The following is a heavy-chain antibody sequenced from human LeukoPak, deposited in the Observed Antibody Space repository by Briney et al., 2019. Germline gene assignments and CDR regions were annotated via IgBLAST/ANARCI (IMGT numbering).Heavy chain of an antibody. CDR3: ARGTPAVAGTAFDY. D-gene: IGHD6-19*01. CDR1: GFTFSSYA. CDR2: ISYDGSNK. Sequence: PGRSLRLSCAASGFTFSSYAMHWVRQAPGKGLEWVAVISYDGSNKYYADSVKGRFTISRDNSRNTLYLQMNSLRAEDTAVYYCARGTPAVAGTAFDYWGQGTLVTVSS. V-gene: IGHV3-30-3*01. J-gene: IGHJ4*02.